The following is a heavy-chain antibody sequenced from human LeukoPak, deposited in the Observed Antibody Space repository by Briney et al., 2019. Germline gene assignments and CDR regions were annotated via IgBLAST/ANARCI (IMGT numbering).Heavy chain of an antibody. CDR2: INNVGTSI. D-gene: IGHD6-19*01. J-gene: IGHJ4*02. Sequence: PGGSLRLSCAASRFTFTNYWMHWVRQAPGQGLEWVSRINNVGTSIFYADSVKGRFTVSRDNAKKTVYLQMNSLRAEDTAVYYCARLDSSLFWGQGTLVTVSS. CDR3: ARLDSSLF. CDR1: RFTFTNYW. V-gene: IGHV3-74*01.